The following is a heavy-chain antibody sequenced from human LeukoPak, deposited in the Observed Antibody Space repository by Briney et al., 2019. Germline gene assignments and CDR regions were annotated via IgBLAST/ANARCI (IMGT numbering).Heavy chain of an antibody. CDR3: ARGEYSSGWYNPLDY. D-gene: IGHD6-19*01. CDR1: GGSISSYY. V-gene: IGHV4-59*01. J-gene: IGHJ4*02. CDR2: IYYSGST. Sequence: SETLSLTCTVSGGSISSYYWSWIRQPPGKGLEWIGYIYYSGSTNYNPSLKSRVTISVDTSKNQFSLKLSSVTAADTAVYYCARGEYSSGWYNPLDYWGQGTLVTVSS.